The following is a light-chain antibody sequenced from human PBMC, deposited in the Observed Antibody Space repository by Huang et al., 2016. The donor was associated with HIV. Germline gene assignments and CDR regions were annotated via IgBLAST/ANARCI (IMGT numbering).Light chain of an antibody. CDR1: HNIRKF. J-gene: IGKJ1*01. CDR3: QVSYRTPWT. Sequence: DIQVTQSPSSLSASVGDRVTITCRASHNIRKFLNWYQQKPNEAPKVIISAASTLQSGVPSRFSGSGSGTDFTLSISSLRPEDLATYYCQVSYRTPWTFGQGTKVEI. V-gene: IGKV1-39*01. CDR2: AAS.